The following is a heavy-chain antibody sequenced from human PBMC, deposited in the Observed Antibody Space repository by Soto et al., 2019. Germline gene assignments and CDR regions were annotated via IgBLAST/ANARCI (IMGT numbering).Heavy chain of an antibody. CDR3: AKAAQWLRPYHFAY. D-gene: IGHD5-12*01. Sequence: EVQLLESGGGLVQPGGSLRLPCAASGLTFSTYAMSWVRQAPGKGLEWVSSISGSAGNTFYADSVKGRFTISRDNSKNNLFLQMNSLRAEDTAVYYSAKAAQWLRPYHFAYWGQGTLVTVSS. J-gene: IGHJ4*02. V-gene: IGHV3-23*01. CDR1: GLTFSTYA. CDR2: ISGSAGNT.